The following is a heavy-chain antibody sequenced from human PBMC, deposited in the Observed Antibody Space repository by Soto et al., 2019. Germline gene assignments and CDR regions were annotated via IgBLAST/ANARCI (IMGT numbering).Heavy chain of an antibody. Sequence: EVQLLESGGGLVQPGGSLRLSCAASGFTFSSFAMTWVRQAPGKGLEWVSSLTGSGDSTYYADSVKGQFTISRDNSKNTLSLQMNSLRADDTALYYCAKGTAVTTGDMVYWGQGTLVTVSS. J-gene: IGHJ4*02. CDR2: LTGSGDST. V-gene: IGHV3-23*01. D-gene: IGHD4-17*01. CDR3: AKGTAVTTGDMVY. CDR1: GFTFSSFA.